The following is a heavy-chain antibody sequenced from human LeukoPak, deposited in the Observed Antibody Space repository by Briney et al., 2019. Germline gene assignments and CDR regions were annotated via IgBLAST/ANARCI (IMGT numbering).Heavy chain of an antibody. D-gene: IGHD3-3*01. V-gene: IGHV3-7*01. CDR1: GFTFSSYW. CDR2: IKQDGTEE. Sequence: GGSLRLSCAASGFTFSSYWMSWVRQAPGKGLEWVANIKQDGTEENYVDSVKGRFTISRDNAKNSLYLQMNSLRGEDTAVYYCRSSAPGKGAFDIWGQGTKVIASS. CDR3: RSSAPGKGAFDI. J-gene: IGHJ3*02.